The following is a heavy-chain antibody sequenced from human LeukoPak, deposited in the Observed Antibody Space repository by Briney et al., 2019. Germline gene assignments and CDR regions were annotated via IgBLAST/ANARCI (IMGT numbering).Heavy chain of an antibody. CDR3: AKVAHYYYGSESYYFFEH. V-gene: IGHV3-74*01. CDR2: INNDGSST. D-gene: IGHD3-10*01. CDR1: GFSFTSYW. Sequence: TGGSLRLSCGTSGFSFTSYWMHWVRQVPGKGLVWVSRINNDGSSTIYADSVKGRFTISRDNADNTLYLQMHSLRVEDTAIYYCAKVAHYYYGSESYYFFEHWGQGTPVTASS. J-gene: IGHJ4*02.